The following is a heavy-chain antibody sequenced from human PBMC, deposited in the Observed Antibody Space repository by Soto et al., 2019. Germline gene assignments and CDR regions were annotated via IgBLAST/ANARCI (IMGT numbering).Heavy chain of an antibody. CDR1: GYTXTGYY. V-gene: IGHV1-2*02. CDR2: INPNSGGT. Sequence: GXSXKVSFKASGYTXTGYYMDLVRQAPGQGLEWIGWINPNSGGTNYAQKFQVRITITRDTSIITAYMELSRLRSDDTAVYYCARAIDYDSSGYYHIWGQGTLGTVSS. D-gene: IGHD3-22*01. J-gene: IGHJ4*02. CDR3: ARAIDYDSSGYYHI.